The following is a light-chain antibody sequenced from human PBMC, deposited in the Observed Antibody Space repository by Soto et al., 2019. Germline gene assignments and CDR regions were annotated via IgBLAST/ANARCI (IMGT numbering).Light chain of an antibody. Sequence: DIEMTQSPSSLSASVGDRVTITRRASQSISNYLNWYQHKPGKVPKLLIYAASSLQSGVPTRFSGSGSGTDFTLTISSLQPEDFATYYCQQSYGTPLTFGGGTKVEIK. J-gene: IGKJ4*01. V-gene: IGKV1-39*01. CDR1: QSISNY. CDR3: QQSYGTPLT. CDR2: AAS.